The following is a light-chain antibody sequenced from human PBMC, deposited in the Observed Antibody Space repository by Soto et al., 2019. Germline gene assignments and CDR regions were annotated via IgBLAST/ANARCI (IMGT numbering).Light chain of an antibody. J-gene: IGKJ1*01. CDR2: AAS. V-gene: IGKV1-12*01. CDR1: QDFSSW. CDR3: QQANIFPRM. Sequence: DIQMTQSPSSVSASVGDRVTITCRASQDFSSWLAWFQQKPGKAPKLLIYAASTLQAGVPSRFSGSGSGTDFTLTISSLQPEDFATYYCQQANIFPRMFAQGTRVEIK.